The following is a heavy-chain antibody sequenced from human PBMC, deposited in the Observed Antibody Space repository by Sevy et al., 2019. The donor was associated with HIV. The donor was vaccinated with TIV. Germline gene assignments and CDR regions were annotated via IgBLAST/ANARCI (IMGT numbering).Heavy chain of an antibody. V-gene: IGHV3-23*01. CDR2: MTTSGRYT. J-gene: IGHJ6*02. CDR3: AKGYCSGGSCPRDYYYYGMDA. CDR1: GFTFRTYA. Sequence: GGSLRLSCAASGFTFRTYAMNWVRQAPGKGLEWVSSMTTSGRYTYCADSVEGRFTISRDNSQNTVYLQMNSLRVDDTAVYYCAKGYCSGGSCPRDYYYYGMDAWGQGTTVTVSS. D-gene: IGHD2-15*01.